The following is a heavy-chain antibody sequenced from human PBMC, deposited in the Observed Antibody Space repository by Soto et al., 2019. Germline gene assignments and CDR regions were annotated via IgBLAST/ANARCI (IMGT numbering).Heavy chain of an antibody. J-gene: IGHJ6*02. CDR3: ARQTSGSWYTYYYYYGMDV. D-gene: IGHD6-13*01. Sequence: SETLSLTCTVSGGSISSSSYYWGWIRQPPGKGLEWIGSIYYSGSTYYNPSLKSRVTISVDTSKNQFSLKLSSVTAADTAVYYGARQTSGSWYTYYYYYGMDVWGQGTTVTVSS. V-gene: IGHV4-39*01. CDR2: IYYSGST. CDR1: GGSISSSSYY.